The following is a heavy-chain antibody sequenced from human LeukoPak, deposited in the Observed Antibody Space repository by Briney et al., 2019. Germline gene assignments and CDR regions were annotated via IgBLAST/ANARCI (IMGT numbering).Heavy chain of an antibody. CDR3: AKSGTGSWEFDY. V-gene: IGHV3-30*02. CDR2: IRYDGNNK. D-gene: IGHD3/OR15-3a*01. Sequence: PGGSLRLSCAASGFTFSDYSMHWVRQAPGKGLNWVAFIRYDGNNKYYADSVKGRFTISRDNSKNMLYLEMNSLSTEDTAVYYCAKSGTGSWEFDYWGQGTLVTVSS. CDR1: GFTFSDYS. J-gene: IGHJ4*02.